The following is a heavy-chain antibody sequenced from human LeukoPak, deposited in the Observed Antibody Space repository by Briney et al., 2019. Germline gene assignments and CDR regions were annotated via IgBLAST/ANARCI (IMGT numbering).Heavy chain of an antibody. V-gene: IGHV4-39*01. Sequence: SQTLSLTCTVSGGSISSGSYYWSWIRQPPGKGLEWIGSIYYSGSTYYNPSLKSRVTISVDTSKNQFSLKLSSVTAADTTVYYCARRRAYGDYVPHYFDYWGQGTLVTVSS. CDR2: IYYSGST. D-gene: IGHD4-17*01. CDR3: ARRRAYGDYVPHYFDY. J-gene: IGHJ4*02. CDR1: GGSISSGSYY.